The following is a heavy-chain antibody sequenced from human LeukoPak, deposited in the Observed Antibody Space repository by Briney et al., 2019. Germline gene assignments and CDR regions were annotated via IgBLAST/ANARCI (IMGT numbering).Heavy chain of an antibody. V-gene: IGHV3-21*01. CDR3: ARDRDYYYGSGSDFDY. Sequence: GGSLRLSCAASGFTFSSYSMNWVRQAPGKGLEWVSSISSSSSYIYYADSVKGRFTISRDNAKNSLYLQMNSLRAVDTAVYYCARDRDYYYGSGSDFDYWGQGTLVTVSS. CDR2: ISSSSSYI. D-gene: IGHD3-10*01. CDR1: GFTFSSYS. J-gene: IGHJ4*02.